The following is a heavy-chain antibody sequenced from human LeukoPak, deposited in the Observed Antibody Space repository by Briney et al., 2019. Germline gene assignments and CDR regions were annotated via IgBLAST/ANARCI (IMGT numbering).Heavy chain of an antibody. Sequence: KTSETLSLTCAVYGVSFSGYYWTWIRQPPGKGLEWIGEINHSGSTNYNPSLKGRVTISVDTSENQFSLKLSSVTAADTAVYYCASSYDSSGYYYYGMDVWGQGTTVTVSS. V-gene: IGHV4-34*01. CDR1: GVSFSGYY. D-gene: IGHD3-22*01. J-gene: IGHJ6*02. CDR2: INHSGST. CDR3: ASSYDSSGYYYYGMDV.